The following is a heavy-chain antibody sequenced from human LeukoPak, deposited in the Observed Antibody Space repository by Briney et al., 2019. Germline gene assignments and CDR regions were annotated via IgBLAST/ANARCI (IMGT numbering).Heavy chain of an antibody. V-gene: IGHV4-39*07. J-gene: IGHJ6*03. CDR3: ARTTEGYAGGPGYSYYYYMDV. CDR2: IYYTGST. CDR1: GGSISSNNYY. D-gene: IGHD5-12*01. Sequence: SETLSLTCTVSGGSISSNNYYWGWIRQPPGQGLEWIGSIYYTGSTYYNPSLKSRVTISVDTSKNQVSLKLRSVTAADTAVYYCARTTEGYAGGPGYSYYYYMDVWGKGTTVTISS.